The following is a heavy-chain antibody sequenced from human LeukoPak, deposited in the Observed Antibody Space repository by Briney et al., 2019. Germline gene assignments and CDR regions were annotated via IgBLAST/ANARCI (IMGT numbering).Heavy chain of an antibody. D-gene: IGHD6-13*01. V-gene: IGHV3-23*01. CDR3: AEDLSSSWYEGFDY. Sequence: GGSLRLSCAASGFTFSNAWMSWVRQAPGKGLEWVSAISGSGGSTYYADSVKGRFTISRDNSKNTLYLQMNSLRAEDTAVYYCAEDLSSSWYEGFDYWGQGTLVTVSS. CDR2: ISGSGGST. CDR1: GFTFSNAW. J-gene: IGHJ4*02.